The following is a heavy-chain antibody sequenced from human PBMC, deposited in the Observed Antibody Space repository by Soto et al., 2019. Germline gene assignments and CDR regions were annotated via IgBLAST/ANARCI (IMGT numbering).Heavy chain of an antibody. CDR2: IYDSGSP. J-gene: IGHJ4*02. CDR1: GGSISVYY. V-gene: IGHV4-59*01. Sequence: SETLSLTCTISGGSISVYYWSWIRQSPGQGLEWIGYIYDSGSPYYNPSLKTRVTISADTSKNQISLKLTSATAADTAVYFCARGVGSSPPRYWGQGTLVTVSS. CDR3: ARGVGSSPPRY. D-gene: IGHD3-9*01.